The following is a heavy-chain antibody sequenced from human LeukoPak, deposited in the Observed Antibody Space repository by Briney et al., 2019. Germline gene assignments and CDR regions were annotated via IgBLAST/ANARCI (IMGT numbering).Heavy chain of an antibody. CDR3: ARDRALPIAAAVRGAFDI. CDR1: GFTFNNYA. V-gene: IGHV3-21*01. J-gene: IGHJ3*02. D-gene: IGHD6-13*01. CDR2: ISSSSSYI. Sequence: GGSLRLSCAASGFTFNNYAMSWVRQAPGKGLEWVSSISSSSSYIYYADSVKGRFTISRDNAKNSLYLQMNSLRAEDTAVYYCARDRALPIAAAVRGAFDIWGQGTMVTVSS.